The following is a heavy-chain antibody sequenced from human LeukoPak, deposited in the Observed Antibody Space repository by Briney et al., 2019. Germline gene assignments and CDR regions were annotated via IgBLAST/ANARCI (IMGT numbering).Heavy chain of an antibody. CDR2: IIPIFGTA. CDR1: GGTFSSYA. J-gene: IGHJ4*02. Sequence: ASVKVSCKASGGTFSSYAISWVRQAPGQGLEWMGGIIPIFGTANYAQKFQGRVTITADESTCTAYMELSSLRSEDTAVYYCARDTRGRSSSWYGACDYWGQGTLVTVSS. CDR3: ARDTRGRSSSWYGACDY. V-gene: IGHV1-69*01. D-gene: IGHD6-13*01.